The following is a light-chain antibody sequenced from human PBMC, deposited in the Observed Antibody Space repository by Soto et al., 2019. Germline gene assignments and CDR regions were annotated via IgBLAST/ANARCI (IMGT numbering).Light chain of an antibody. CDR3: SSYATSHNFYFM. CDR2: EVT. CDR1: SSDVGGYNY. J-gene: IGLJ3*02. V-gene: IGLV2-8*01. Sequence: QSVLTQPPSASGSPGQSVTISCTGTSSDVGGYNYVSWYQQYPGRAPKLMIYEVTKRPSGVPDRFSGSKSGNTASLTVSGLQAEDVADYYCSSYATSHNFYFMFGGGTQLAVL.